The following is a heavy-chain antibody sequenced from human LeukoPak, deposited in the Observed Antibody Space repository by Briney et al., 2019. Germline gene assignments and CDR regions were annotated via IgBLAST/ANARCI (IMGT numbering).Heavy chain of an antibody. V-gene: IGHV3-23*01. Sequence: GGSLRLSCAASGFTFSSYAMSWVRQAPGKGLEWVSAISGSGGSTYYADSVKGRFTISRDNSKNTLYLQMNSLRAEDTAVYYCARSVPGGPYYYDSSGYPYWGQGTPVTVSS. CDR2: ISGSGGST. CDR3: ARSVPGGPYYYDSSGYPY. D-gene: IGHD3-22*01. J-gene: IGHJ4*02. CDR1: GFTFSSYA.